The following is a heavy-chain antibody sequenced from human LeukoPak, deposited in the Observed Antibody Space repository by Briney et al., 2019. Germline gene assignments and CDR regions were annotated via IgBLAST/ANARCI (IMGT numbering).Heavy chain of an antibody. CDR1: GFIFSDYY. V-gene: IGHV3-11*01. CDR2: IRSCGSTM. D-gene: IGHD5-12*01. CDR3: ARDPGSGYEEHFDY. Sequence: GGCLILSCAASGFIFSDYYMSWIRQAPGKGLEWVSYIRSCGSTMYYTDSVKGRFPISRDNAKDSVYLQMNSLRAEDTAVYYCARDPGSGYEEHFDYWGEGTLVTVSS. J-gene: IGHJ4*02.